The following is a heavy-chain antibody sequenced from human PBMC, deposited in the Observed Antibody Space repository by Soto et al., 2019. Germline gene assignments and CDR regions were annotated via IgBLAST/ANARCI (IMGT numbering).Heavy chain of an antibody. V-gene: IGHV4-31*02. CDR3: ARGAYGDYAY. D-gene: IGHD4-17*01. J-gene: IGHJ4*02. Sequence: SETLSLTCTVSGASISSGGYYWSWFRQHPGKGLEWIGYIYYTGTTDYNPSLKSRVTISIDTSETQFSLNLSSVTAADTAVYYCARGAYGDYAYWGQGTLVTVSS. CDR1: GASISSGGYY. CDR2: IYYTGTT.